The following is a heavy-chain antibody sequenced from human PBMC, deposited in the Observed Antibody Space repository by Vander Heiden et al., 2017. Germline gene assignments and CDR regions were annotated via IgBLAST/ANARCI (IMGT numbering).Heavy chain of an antibody. CDR1: GFPFSDDS. CDR3: ARDYSSGWYYFDY. D-gene: IGHD6-19*01. CDR2: ISSSGSTI. J-gene: IGHJ4*02. Sequence: QVQLVESGGGLVKPGGSLRLSCAASGFPFSDDSLRWIPKAPGKGLEWFSYISSSGSTIYYADSVKGRFTISRDNAKNSLYLQMNSLRAEDTAVYYCARDYSSGWYYFDYWGQGTLVTVSS. V-gene: IGHV3-11*01.